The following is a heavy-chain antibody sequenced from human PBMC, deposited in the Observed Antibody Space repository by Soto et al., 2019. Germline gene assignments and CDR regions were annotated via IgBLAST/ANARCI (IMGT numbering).Heavy chain of an antibody. CDR2: IYYSGST. D-gene: IGHD3-9*01. CDR3: ARGLARDGYFDWLLPYYFDY. J-gene: IGHJ4*02. CDR1: GGSISSSSYY. V-gene: IGHV4-39*01. Sequence: QLQLQESGPGLVKPSETLSLTCTVSGGSISSSSYYWGWIRQPPGKGLEWIGSIYYSGSTYYNPSLKSRVTISVDTSKNQFSLKLSSVTAADTAVYYCARGLARDGYFDWLLPYYFDYWGQGTLVTVSS.